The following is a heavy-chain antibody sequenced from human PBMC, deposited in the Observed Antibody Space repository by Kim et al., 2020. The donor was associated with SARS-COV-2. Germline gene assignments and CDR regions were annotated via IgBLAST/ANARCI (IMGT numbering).Heavy chain of an antibody. CDR3: ARGGLEGRGHYYYGMDV. CDR1: GFTVSSNY. D-gene: IGHD1-1*01. Sequence: GGSLRLSCAASGFTVSSNYMSWVRQAPGKGLEWVSVIYSGGSTYYADSVKGRFTISRDNSKNTLYLQMNSLRAEDTAVYYCARGGLEGRGHYYYGMDVWGQGTTVTVSS. J-gene: IGHJ6*02. CDR2: IYSGGST. V-gene: IGHV3-53*01.